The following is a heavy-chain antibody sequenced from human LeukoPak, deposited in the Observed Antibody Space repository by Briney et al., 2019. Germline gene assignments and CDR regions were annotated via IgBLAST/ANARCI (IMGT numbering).Heavy chain of an antibody. J-gene: IGHJ4*02. D-gene: IGHD2-2*01. CDR3: ARERWDIVVVPAATVFDY. CDR1: GGSISSYY. V-gene: IGHV4-4*07. CDR2: IYTSGST. Sequence: SETLSLTCTVSGGSISSYYWSWIRQPAGKGLEWIGRIYTSGSTNYNPSLKSRVTMSVDTSKNQFSLKLSSVTAADTAVYYCARERWDIVVVPAATVFDYWGQGTLVTVSS.